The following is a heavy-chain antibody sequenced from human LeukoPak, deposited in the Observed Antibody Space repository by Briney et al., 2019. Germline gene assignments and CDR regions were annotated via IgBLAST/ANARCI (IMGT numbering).Heavy chain of an antibody. Sequence: PGGSLRLSCAASGFTFSNAWMSWVRQAPGKGLEWGGRIKCKTDGGTTDYAAAVKGRFTISRDDSKNTLYLQMNSLKTEDTAVYYCTTDPEYGDYVGGYYYYGMDVWGQGTTVTVSS. CDR2: IKCKTDGGTT. CDR1: GFTFSNAW. D-gene: IGHD4-17*01. J-gene: IGHJ6*02. CDR3: TTDPEYGDYVGGYYYYGMDV. V-gene: IGHV3-15*01.